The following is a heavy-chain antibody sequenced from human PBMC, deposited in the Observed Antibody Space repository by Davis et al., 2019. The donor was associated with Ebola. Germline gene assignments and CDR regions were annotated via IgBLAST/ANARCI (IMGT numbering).Heavy chain of an antibody. CDR2: ISYDGSNK. V-gene: IGHV3-30*03. J-gene: IGHJ4*02. Sequence: PGGSLRLSCAASGFTFSSYGMHWVRQAPGKGLEWVAVISYDGSNKYYADSVKGRFTISRDNSKNTLYLQMNSLRAEDTAVYYCARVDDFWSGPAVDYWGQGTLVTVSS. CDR3: ARVDDFWSGPAVDY. D-gene: IGHD3-3*01. CDR1: GFTFSSYG.